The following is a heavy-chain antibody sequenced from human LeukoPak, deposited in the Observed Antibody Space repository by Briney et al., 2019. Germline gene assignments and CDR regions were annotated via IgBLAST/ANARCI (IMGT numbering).Heavy chain of an antibody. CDR2: ISSSSSYI. CDR3: ASSGGLIKYSSSSGFDP. J-gene: IGHJ5*02. CDR1: GFTFSSYS. Sequence: PGGSLRLSCAASGFTFSSYSMNWVRQAPGKGLEWVSSISSSSSYIYYADSVKGRFTISRDNAKNSLYLQMNSLRAEDTAVYYCASSGGLIKYSSSSGFDPWGQGTLVTVSS. V-gene: IGHV3-21*01. D-gene: IGHD6-6*01.